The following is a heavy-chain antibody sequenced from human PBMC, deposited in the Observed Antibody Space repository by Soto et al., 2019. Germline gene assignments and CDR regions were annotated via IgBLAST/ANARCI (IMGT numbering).Heavy chain of an antibody. J-gene: IGHJ6*02. Sequence: QVQLQQWGAGLLKPSETLSLTCAVYGGSFSGYYWSWIRQPPGKGLEWIGEINHSGSTNYNPSLKRRVTISVDTSKNQFSLKLSSVTAADTAVYYCARVAPGIAAAGTRGVGGMDVWGQGTTVTVSS. CDR3: ARVAPGIAAAGTRGVGGMDV. CDR2: INHSGST. V-gene: IGHV4-34*01. D-gene: IGHD6-13*01. CDR1: GGSFSGYY.